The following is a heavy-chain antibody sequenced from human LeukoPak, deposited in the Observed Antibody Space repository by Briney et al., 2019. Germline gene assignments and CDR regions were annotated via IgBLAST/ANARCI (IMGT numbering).Heavy chain of an antibody. CDR3: ARGPGSIAAADDYAEYFQH. Sequence: KPGGSLRLSCAASGFTFSSYSMNWVRQAPGKGLEWVSSISSSSSYIYYADSVKGRFTISRDNAKNSLYLQMNSLRAEDTAVYYCARGPGSIAAADDYAEYFQHWGQGTLVTVSS. D-gene: IGHD6-13*01. CDR1: GFTFSSYS. CDR2: ISSSSSYI. V-gene: IGHV3-21*01. J-gene: IGHJ1*01.